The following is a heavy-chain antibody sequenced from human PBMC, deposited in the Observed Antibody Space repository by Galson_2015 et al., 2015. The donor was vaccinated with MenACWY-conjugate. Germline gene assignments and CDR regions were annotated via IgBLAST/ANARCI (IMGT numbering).Heavy chain of an antibody. CDR1: GFTFTSSA. V-gene: IGHV1-58*01. CDR3: AAKFPGVGFSPFDP. D-gene: IGHD1-26*01. Sequence: SVKVSCKASGFTFTSSAVQWVRQARGQRLEWIGWIVVGSGNTNYAQKFQERVTITRDMSTSTAYMELSSLRSEDTAVYYCAAKFPGVGFSPFDPWGQGTLVTVSS. J-gene: IGHJ5*02. CDR2: IVVGSGNT.